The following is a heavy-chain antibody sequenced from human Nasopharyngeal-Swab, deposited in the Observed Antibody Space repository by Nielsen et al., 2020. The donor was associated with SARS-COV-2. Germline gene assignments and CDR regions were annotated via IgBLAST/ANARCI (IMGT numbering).Heavy chain of an antibody. D-gene: IGHD2/OR15-2a*01. J-gene: IGHJ6*02. V-gene: IGHV3-21*01. CDR2: ISSSSSYI. CDR3: ARDSNGMDV. Sequence: VRQAPGKGLEWVSSISSSSSYIYYADSVGGRFTISRDNAKNSLYLQMNSLRAEDTAVYYCARDSNGMDVWGQGTTVTVSS.